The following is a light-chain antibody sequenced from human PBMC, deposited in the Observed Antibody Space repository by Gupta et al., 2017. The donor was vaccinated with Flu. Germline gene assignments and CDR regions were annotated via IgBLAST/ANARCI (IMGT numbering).Light chain of an antibody. J-gene: IGKJ2*01. CDR3: QHRDSTPYT. V-gene: IGKV1-39*01. CDR1: QSISSY. Sequence: DIQMTQSPSSLSASVGDRVTITCRASQSISSYLNWYQQKPGKAPKLLIYAASRVQSGVPSRFSGSGSGTDFTLTISRLQPEDFATYYCQHRDSTPYTFGQGTKLDIK. CDR2: AAS.